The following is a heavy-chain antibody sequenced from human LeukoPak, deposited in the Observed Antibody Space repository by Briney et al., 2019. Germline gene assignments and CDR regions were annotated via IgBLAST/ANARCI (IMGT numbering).Heavy chain of an antibody. Sequence: SETLSLTRAVSGGSISSSNWWSWVRQPPGKGLEWIGEIYHSGSTNYNPSLKSRVTISVDKSKNQFSLKLSSVTAADTAVYYCASHLTGYYNDAFDIWGQGTMVTVSS. V-gene: IGHV4-4*02. CDR1: GGSISSSNW. CDR2: IYHSGST. J-gene: IGHJ3*02. D-gene: IGHD3-9*01. CDR3: ASHLTGYYNDAFDI.